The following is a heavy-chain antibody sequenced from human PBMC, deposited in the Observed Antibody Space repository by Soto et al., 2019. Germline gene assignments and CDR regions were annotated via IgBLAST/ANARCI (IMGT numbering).Heavy chain of an antibody. J-gene: IGHJ5*02. CDR2: IYTNGNT. V-gene: IGHV4-4*07. Sequence: QVQLQESGPGLVKPSETLSLTCTVSGYSFNNYYWSWIRQPAGKGLEWVGRIYTNGNTDYNTSLKSRVTISVHTSNNQFSLKLRAVTAADTAVYFCAREAAVALGDGYGCEPWGQGTLVTGS. D-gene: IGHD6-19*01. CDR1: GYSFNNYY. CDR3: AREAAVALGDGYGCEP.